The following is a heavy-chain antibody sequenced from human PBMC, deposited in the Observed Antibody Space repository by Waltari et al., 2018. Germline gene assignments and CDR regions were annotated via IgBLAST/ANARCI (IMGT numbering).Heavy chain of an antibody. Sequence: QVQLVQSGAEVKKPGSSVKVSCKASGGTFSSYAISWVRQAPGQGLEWMGGIIPIFGTANYAQKFQGRVTITADESTSTAYMELSSLRSEDTAVYYCATPPRDYYDSSGYYLYYFDYWGQGTLVTVSS. CDR3: ATPPRDYYDSSGYYLYYFDY. J-gene: IGHJ4*02. CDR1: GGTFSSYA. CDR2: IIPIFGTA. D-gene: IGHD3-22*01. V-gene: IGHV1-69*01.